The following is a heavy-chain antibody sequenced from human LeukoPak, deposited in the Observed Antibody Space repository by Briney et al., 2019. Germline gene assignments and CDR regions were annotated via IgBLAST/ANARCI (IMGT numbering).Heavy chain of an antibody. D-gene: IGHD3-3*02. CDR3: ARDPGFSSFDY. J-gene: IGHJ4*02. CDR1: TFPFSTYW. Sequence: GGSLRLSCAASTFPFSTYWMTWVRQAPGKGPEFVANINQDGSVKNYVDSVKGRFTISRDNAKNSLYLQMNSLRADDTAVYYCARDPGFSSFDYWGQGTLVTVSS. CDR2: INQDGSVK. V-gene: IGHV3-7*01.